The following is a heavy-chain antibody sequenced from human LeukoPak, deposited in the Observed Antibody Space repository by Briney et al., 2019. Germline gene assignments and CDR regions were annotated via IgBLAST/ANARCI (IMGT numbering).Heavy chain of an antibody. D-gene: IGHD6-6*01. CDR1: GGSISSSSYY. V-gene: IGHV4-39*01. CDR2: IYYSGST. J-gene: IGHJ3*02. Sequence: SETLSLTCTVSGGSISSSSYYWGWIRQPPGKGLEWIGSIYYSGSTYYNPSLKSRVTISVDTSKNQFSLNLSSVTAADTAVYYCSRRVESSSSGTFDIWGQGTMVTVSS. CDR3: SRRVESSSSGTFDI.